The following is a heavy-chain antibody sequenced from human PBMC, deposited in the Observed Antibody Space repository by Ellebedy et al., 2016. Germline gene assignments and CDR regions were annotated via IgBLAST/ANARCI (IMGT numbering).Heavy chain of an antibody. Sequence: SETLSLTXAVSGGSISSSNWWSWVRQPPGKGLEWIGEIYHSGSTNYNPSLKSRVTISVDKSKNQFSLKLSSVTAADTAVYYCARSSLVTGSPSFDIWGQGTMVTVSS. V-gene: IGHV4-4*02. CDR1: GGSISSSNW. D-gene: IGHD2-21*02. CDR2: IYHSGST. CDR3: ARSSLVTGSPSFDI. J-gene: IGHJ3*02.